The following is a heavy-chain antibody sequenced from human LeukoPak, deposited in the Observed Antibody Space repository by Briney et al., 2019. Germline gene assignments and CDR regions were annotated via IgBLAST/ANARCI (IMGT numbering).Heavy chain of an antibody. D-gene: IGHD3-22*01. CDR1: GGSISSSSYY. CDR2: IYCSGST. V-gene: IGHV4-39*01. CDR3: ARLENYYDSSGFFYYFDY. J-gene: IGHJ4*02. Sequence: SETLSLTCTVSGGSISSSSYYWGWIRQPPGTGLEWIGSIYCSGSTYYNPSLKSRVTISVDTSKNQFSLKLSSVTAADTAVYYCARLENYYDSSGFFYYFDYWGQGTLVTVSS.